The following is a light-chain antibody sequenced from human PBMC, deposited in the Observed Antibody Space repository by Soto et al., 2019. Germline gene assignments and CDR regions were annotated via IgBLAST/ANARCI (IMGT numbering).Light chain of an antibody. V-gene: IGKV3-20*01. CDR1: QSVSSSY. Sequence: EIVLTQSPGTLSLSPGERATLSCRASQSVSSSYLAWYQQKPGQAPRPLIYGASSRATGIPDRFSGSGSGTDFTLTISRLEPEDFVVYYCQQYGSSPWTVGQGTKVEIK. CDR3: QQYGSSPWT. CDR2: GAS. J-gene: IGKJ1*01.